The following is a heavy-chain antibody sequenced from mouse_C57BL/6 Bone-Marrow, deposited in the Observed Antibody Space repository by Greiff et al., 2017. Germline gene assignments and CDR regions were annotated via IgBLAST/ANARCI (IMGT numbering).Heavy chain of an antibody. Sequence: QVQLQQPGAELVKPGASVKLSCKASGYTFASYWMHWVKQRPGQGLEWIGMIHPNSGSTNYNAKFKSKSTLTVDKSSSTAYMQLSSLTSEDSAVXYCARASITTVVAPCFDYWGQGTTLTVSS. CDR1: GYTFASYW. D-gene: IGHD1-1*01. CDR2: IHPNSGST. CDR3: ARASITTVVAPCFDY. J-gene: IGHJ2*01. V-gene: IGHV1-64*01.